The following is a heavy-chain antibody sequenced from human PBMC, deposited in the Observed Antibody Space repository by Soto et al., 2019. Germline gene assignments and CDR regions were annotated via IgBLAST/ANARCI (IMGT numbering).Heavy chain of an antibody. CDR1: GYMFPIYH. CDR3: ARHQSSSGYGAFDI. D-gene: IGHD3-22*01. Sequence: GESLKISCEVSGYMFPIYHISWVRQMPGKGLEWMGIIYPGDSDTRYSPSFQGQVTISADKSISTAYLQWSSLKASDTAMYYCARHQSSSGYGAFDIWGQGTMVTVSS. V-gene: IGHV5-51*01. J-gene: IGHJ3*02. CDR2: IYPGDSDT.